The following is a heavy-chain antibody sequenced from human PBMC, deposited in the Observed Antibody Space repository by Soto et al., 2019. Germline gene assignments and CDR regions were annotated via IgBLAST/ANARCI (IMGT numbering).Heavy chain of an antibody. CDR2: ISYDGSNK. CDR3: ARDELYSGYDYGKDENFNDS. D-gene: IGHD5-12*01. CDR1: GFTFSSYG. J-gene: IGHJ5*01. V-gene: IGHV3-30-3*01. Sequence: GGSLRLSGAASGFTFSSYGMPWVRQAPGKXLXXVAAISYDGSNKYYADSVKGRFTIYRDNSKNTLYLQMNSLRAEETAVYYCARDELYSGYDYGKDENFNDSWGQGTLVTVSS.